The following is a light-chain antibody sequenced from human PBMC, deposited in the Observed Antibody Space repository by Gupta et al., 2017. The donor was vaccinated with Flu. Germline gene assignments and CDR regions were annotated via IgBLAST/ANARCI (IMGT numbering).Light chain of an antibody. J-gene: IGLJ1*01. CDR1: SSNIGAGYD. V-gene: IGLV1-40*01. Sequence: ISCTGSSSNIGAGYDVHWYQHPPGTAPTLLIYGNSNRPCGVPDRVSVSKSGSSASLAITGLQAEDEADYYCQSYDSNRSCSTYVFGTGTKVTVL. CDR3: QSYDSNRSCSTYV. CDR2: GNS.